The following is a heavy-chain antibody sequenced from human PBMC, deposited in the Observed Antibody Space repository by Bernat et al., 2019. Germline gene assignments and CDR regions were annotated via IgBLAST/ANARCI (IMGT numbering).Heavy chain of an antibody. D-gene: IGHD3-22*01. CDR1: GGSISTSSYY. CDR2: IYYSGRT. CDR3: ARLLYDRSGYYYFDN. J-gene: IGHJ4*02. V-gene: IGHV4-39*01. Sequence: QLQLQESGPGLVKPSETLSLTCTVSGGSISTSSYYWGWIRQPPGKGLEWIGSIYYSGRTYDNPSLKSRVTISVETSKNQFSLKLSFVTAADTAVYYCARLLYDRSGYYYFDNWGQGTLVTVSS.